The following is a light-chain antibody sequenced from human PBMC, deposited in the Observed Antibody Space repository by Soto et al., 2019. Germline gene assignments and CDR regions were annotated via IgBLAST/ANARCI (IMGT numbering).Light chain of an antibody. CDR2: GAS. V-gene: IGKV1-9*01. J-gene: IGKJ5*01. CDR1: QGTSSY. CDR3: QQLNAYPHT. Sequence: DIQLTQSPSFLSASLGDRVTITSRASQGTSSYLAWFQQKPGRGPKLVIYGASTLQSGVQAKFRGSRYGTDFTLTNSNLQPEECATDYCQQLNAYPHTFGQGTRLDI.